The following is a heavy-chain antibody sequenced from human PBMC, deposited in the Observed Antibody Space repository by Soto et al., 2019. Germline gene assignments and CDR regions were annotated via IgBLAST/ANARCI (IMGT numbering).Heavy chain of an antibody. CDR3: AREGVRNCSGGSCYVVYYGMDV. CDR1: GFTFSDYY. CDR2: ISSSSSYT. D-gene: IGHD2-15*01. Sequence: QVQLVESGGGLVKPGGSLRLSCAASGFTFSDYYMSWIRQAPGKGLEWVSYISSSSSYTNYADSVKGRFTISRDNAKNSLYLQMNSLRAEDTAVYYCAREGVRNCSGGSCYVVYYGMDVWGQGTTVIVSS. J-gene: IGHJ6*02. V-gene: IGHV3-11*06.